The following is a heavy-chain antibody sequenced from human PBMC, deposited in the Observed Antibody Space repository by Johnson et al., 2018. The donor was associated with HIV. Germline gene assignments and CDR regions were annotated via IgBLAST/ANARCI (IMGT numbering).Heavy chain of an antibody. CDR2: ISYDGNNK. CDR1: GFTFSDYY. CDR3: SRAEYDSSGYMVGDAFDI. Sequence: QVQLVESGGGLVKPGGSLRLSCAASGFTFSDYYMSWVRQAPGKGLEWVAVISYDGNNKYYADSVRGRFTISRDNSKNTLYLQMNSLRAEDTAVYYCSRAEYDSSGYMVGDAFDIWGQGTMVTVSS. J-gene: IGHJ3*02. V-gene: IGHV3-30*03. D-gene: IGHD3-22*01.